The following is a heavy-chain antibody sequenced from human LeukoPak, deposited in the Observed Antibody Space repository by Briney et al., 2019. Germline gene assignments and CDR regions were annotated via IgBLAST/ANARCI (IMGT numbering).Heavy chain of an antibody. D-gene: IGHD4-11*01. CDR3: ARDRSNYDFDY. Sequence: ASVKVSCKASGYTFTSYDINWVRQAPGQGLEWMGIINPSGGSTSYAQKFQGRVTMTRDTSTSTVYMELSSLRSEDTAVYYCARDRSNYDFDYWGQGTLVTVSS. V-gene: IGHV1-46*01. J-gene: IGHJ4*02. CDR1: GYTFTSYD. CDR2: INPSGGST.